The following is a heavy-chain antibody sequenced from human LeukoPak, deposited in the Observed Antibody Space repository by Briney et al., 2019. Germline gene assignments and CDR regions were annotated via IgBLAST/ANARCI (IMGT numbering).Heavy chain of an antibody. CDR3: ARQFGFRDFWSGYGNWFDP. V-gene: IGHV4-38-2*01. Sequence: SETLSLTCAVSGYSISSGYYWGWIRQPPGKGLEWIGSIYHSGSTYYNPSLKSRVTISVDTSKNQFSLKLSSVTAADTAVYYCARQFGFRDFWSGYGNWFDPWGQGTLVTVSS. J-gene: IGHJ5*02. CDR2: IYHSGST. CDR1: GYSISSGYY. D-gene: IGHD3-3*01.